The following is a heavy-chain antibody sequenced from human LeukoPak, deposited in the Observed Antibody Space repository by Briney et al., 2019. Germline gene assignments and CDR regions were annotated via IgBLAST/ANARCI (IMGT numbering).Heavy chain of an antibody. D-gene: IGHD1-26*01. Sequence: GGSLRLSCAASGFTFTSYAMSWVRQDPGKGLEWVSAITGSGGSTYYADSVKGRFTISRDNSKNTLYLQINSLTVDDAALYYCARGGVYIGSFFDYWGQGTLVTVSS. CDR1: GFTFTSYA. CDR3: ARGGVYIGSFFDY. CDR2: ITGSGGST. J-gene: IGHJ4*02. V-gene: IGHV3-23*01.